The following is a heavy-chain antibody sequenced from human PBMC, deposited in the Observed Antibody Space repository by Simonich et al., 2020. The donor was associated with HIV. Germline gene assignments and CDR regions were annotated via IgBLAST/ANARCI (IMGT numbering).Heavy chain of an antibody. CDR3: ARLTVYSYGTYYFDY. D-gene: IGHD5-18*01. CDR1: GGSFNGYY. V-gene: IGHV4-34*01. CDR2: INHSGRT. Sequence: QVQLQQWGAGLLKPSETLSLTCAVYGGSFNGYYWSWIRQPPGKGREWIGEINHSGRTNYNPHLKSRVTISVDTSKKQFSLKVRSVTVADTALYYCARLTVYSYGTYYFDYWGQGTLVTVSS. J-gene: IGHJ4*02.